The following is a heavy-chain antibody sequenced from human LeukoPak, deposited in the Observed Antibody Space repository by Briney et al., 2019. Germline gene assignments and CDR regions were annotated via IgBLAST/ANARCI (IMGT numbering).Heavy chain of an antibody. CDR2: ISAYNGNT. CDR1: GYTFTDFG. V-gene: IGHV1-18*01. Sequence: ASVKVSCKASGYTFTDFGISWVRQAPGQGLEWKAWISAYNGNTNSVQKFQDRLTMTTDTSTSTAHMELRSLRSDDTAVYYCTRDLGVDTTMIFFDYWGQGTLVTVSS. J-gene: IGHJ4*02. CDR3: TRDLGVDTTMIFFDY. D-gene: IGHD5-18*01.